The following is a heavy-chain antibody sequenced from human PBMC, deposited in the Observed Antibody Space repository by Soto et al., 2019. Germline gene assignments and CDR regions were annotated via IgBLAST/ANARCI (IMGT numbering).Heavy chain of an antibody. J-gene: IGHJ6*02. CDR2: INAGNGNT. V-gene: IGHV1-3*01. Sequence: QVQLVQSGAEVKKPGASVKVSRKASGYTFTSYAMHWVRQAPGQRLEWMGWINAGNGNTKYSQKFQGRVTITRDTYASTAYMELSSLRSEDTAVYYCASEYCGGDCYSAARYGMDVWGQGTTVTVSS. CDR3: ASEYCGGDCYSAARYGMDV. D-gene: IGHD2-21*02. CDR1: GYTFTSYA.